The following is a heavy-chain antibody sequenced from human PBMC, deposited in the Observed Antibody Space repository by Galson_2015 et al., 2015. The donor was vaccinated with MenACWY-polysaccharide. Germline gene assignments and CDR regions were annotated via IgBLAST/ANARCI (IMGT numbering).Heavy chain of an antibody. CDR2: ISWNSGSI. V-gene: IGHV3-9*01. D-gene: IGHD5-18*01. J-gene: IGHJ4*02. CDR3: AKGAGYSYGYYFDY. CDR1: GFTFDDYA. Sequence: SLRLSCAASGFTFDDYAMHWVRQAPGKGLEWVSGISWNSGSIGYADSVKGRFTISRDNAKNSLYLQMNSLRAKDTALYYCAKGAGYSYGYYFDYWGQGTLVTVSS.